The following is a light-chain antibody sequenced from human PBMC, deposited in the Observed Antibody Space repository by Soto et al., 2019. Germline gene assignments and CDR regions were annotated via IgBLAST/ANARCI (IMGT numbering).Light chain of an antibody. V-gene: IGLV2-14*01. CDR3: SSYRGSSTVV. J-gene: IGLJ2*01. Sequence: SALTQPASVSGSPGQSITISCTGTSSDVGGYNYVSWYQQHPGKAPKLMIYEVSNRPSGVSNRFSGSKSGDTASLTISGLQAEDEADYYCSSYRGSSTVVFGGGTKLTVL. CDR1: SSDVGGYNY. CDR2: EVS.